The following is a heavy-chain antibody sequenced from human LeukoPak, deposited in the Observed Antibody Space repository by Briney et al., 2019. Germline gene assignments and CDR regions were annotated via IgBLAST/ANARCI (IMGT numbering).Heavy chain of an antibody. D-gene: IGHD3-16*02. CDR3: ARTTRIWGSYREFDY. V-gene: IGHV3-30-3*01. CDR1: GFPFSTYA. J-gene: IGHJ4*02. Sequence: GGSLRLSCAASGFPFSTYAMSWVRQAPGKGLEWVAVISYDGSNKYYADSVKGRFTISRDNSKNTLYLQMNSLRAEDTAVYYCARTTRIWGSYREFDYWGQGTLVTVSS. CDR2: ISYDGSNK.